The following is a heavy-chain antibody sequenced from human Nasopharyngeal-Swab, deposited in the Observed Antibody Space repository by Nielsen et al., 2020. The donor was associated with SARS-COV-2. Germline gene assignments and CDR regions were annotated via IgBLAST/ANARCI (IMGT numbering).Heavy chain of an antibody. CDR1: GFTFDYSA. CDR3: VKDKKVYSSYYYAIDV. V-gene: IGHV3-9*01. Sequence: GGSLRLSCSSSGFTFDYSAMHWVRQAPGKGLEWVACISWNICSIVYADSVKGRFTISRDNAKNSLYLQMNSLRTEDTALYYCVKDKKVYSSYYYAIDVWGQGTTVTVSS. J-gene: IGHJ6*02. CDR2: ISWNICSI. D-gene: IGHD3-22*01.